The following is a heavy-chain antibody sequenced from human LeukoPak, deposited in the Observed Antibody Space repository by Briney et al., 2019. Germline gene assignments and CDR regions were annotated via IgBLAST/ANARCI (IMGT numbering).Heavy chain of an antibody. D-gene: IGHD2-15*01. CDR2: IIPIFGTA. Sequence: SVTVSFKASGGTFSNYDISWVRQARGQGLEWMGGIIPIFGTANYAQKFQGRVTITADESTSTAYMELSSLRSEATAVYYCARSRLAAVGYCSGGSCYGHFDYWGQGTLVTVSS. V-gene: IGHV1-69*01. CDR3: ARSRLAAVGYCSGGSCYGHFDY. J-gene: IGHJ4*02. CDR1: GGTFSNYD.